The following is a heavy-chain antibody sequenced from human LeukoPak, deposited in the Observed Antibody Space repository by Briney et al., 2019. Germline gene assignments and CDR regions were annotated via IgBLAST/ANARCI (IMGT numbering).Heavy chain of an antibody. D-gene: IGHD3-22*01. J-gene: IGHJ5*01. CDR2: IYYSGST. V-gene: IGHV4-59*01. CDR1: GGSISSYY. CDR3: ARVGSRYYDSSGYYSNWFDP. Sequence: SETLSLTCTAAGGSISSYYWSWIRQPPGKGLEWIGYIYYSGSTNYNPSLKSRVTISVDTSKNQFSLKLSSVTAADTAVYYCARVGSRYYDSSGYYSNWFDPWGQGTLVTVSS.